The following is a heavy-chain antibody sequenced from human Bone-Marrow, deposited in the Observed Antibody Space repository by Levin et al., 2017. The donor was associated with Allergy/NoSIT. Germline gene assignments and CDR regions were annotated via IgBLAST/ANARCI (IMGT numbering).Heavy chain of an antibody. D-gene: IGHD2-15*01. J-gene: IGHJ4*02. CDR1: GFTFSSYA. V-gene: IGHV3-23*01. CDR3: AKGYCSGGSCSDFDY. CDR2: ISGSGGST. Sequence: PGGSLRLSCAASGFTFSSYAMSWVRQAPGKGLEWVSAISGSGGSTYYADSVKGRFTISRDNSKNTLYLQMNSLRAEDTAVYYCAKGYCSGGSCSDFDYWGQGTLVTVSS.